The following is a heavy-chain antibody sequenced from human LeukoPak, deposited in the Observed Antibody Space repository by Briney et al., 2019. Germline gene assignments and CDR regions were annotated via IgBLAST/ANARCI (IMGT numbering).Heavy chain of an antibody. V-gene: IGHV3-48*04. Sequence: GGSLRLSCAASGFTFSIYSMIWVRQAPGKGLEWVSYISSSSSSIYYADSVKGRFTISRDNSKNSLYLQMNSLRAEDTAVYYCAKDRGWLRYYFDYWGQGTLVTVSS. CDR1: GFTFSIYS. J-gene: IGHJ4*02. CDR2: ISSSSSSI. D-gene: IGHD5-12*01. CDR3: AKDRGWLRYYFDY.